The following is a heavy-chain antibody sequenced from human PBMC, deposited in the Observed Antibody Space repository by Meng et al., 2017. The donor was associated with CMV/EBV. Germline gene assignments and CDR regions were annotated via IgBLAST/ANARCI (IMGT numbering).Heavy chain of an antibody. CDR3: ARWEIVGAKSRFDY. V-gene: IGHV1-8*02. J-gene: IGHJ4*02. Sequence: ASVKVSCKASGYTFTTYDINWVRQATGQGLEWMGWINSYSGDTGHKQKFQGRVTMTRNTSTSTVYMELNSLRAEDTAVYYCARWEIVGAKSRFDYWGQGTLVTVSS. CDR1: GYTFTTYD. D-gene: IGHD1-26*01. CDR2: INSYSGDT.